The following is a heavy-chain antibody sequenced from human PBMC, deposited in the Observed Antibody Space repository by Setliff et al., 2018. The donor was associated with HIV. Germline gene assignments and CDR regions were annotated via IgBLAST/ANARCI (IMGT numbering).Heavy chain of an antibody. CDR2: INTEKGNT. D-gene: IGHD6-19*01. CDR1: GYTFTSYA. Sequence: GASVKVSCKASGYTFTSYAIHWVRRAPGQGLQWMGWINTEKGNTKYSEDFQGRVTITRDTSATTGYMELTSLRSEDTAVYYCARVPGNGWYRGAFDIWGQGTMVTVS. CDR3: ARVPGNGWYRGAFDI. J-gene: IGHJ3*02. V-gene: IGHV1-3*03.